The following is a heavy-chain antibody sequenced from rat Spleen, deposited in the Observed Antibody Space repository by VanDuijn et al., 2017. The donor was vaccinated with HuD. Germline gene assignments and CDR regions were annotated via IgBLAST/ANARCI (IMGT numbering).Heavy chain of an antibody. V-gene: IGHV5-31*01. CDR2: ISYDGSST. Sequence: EVQLVESGGGLVQPGRSLKLSCVASGFTFNNYWMTWIRQAPTKGLEWVATISYDGSSTYYRDSVKGRFTISRDNAKSTLYLQMNTLQTEDTAIYYCSRDRLGAGFDYWGQGVMVTVSS. CDR1: GFTFNNYW. J-gene: IGHJ2*01. CDR3: SRDRLGAGFDY. D-gene: IGHD5-1*01.